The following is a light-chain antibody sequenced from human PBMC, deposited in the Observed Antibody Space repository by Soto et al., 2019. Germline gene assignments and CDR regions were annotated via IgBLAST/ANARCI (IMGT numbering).Light chain of an antibody. CDR1: QSFSNY. Sequence: DIQMTQSPSSVSASVGDRVTITCRTSQSFSNYLAWYQHRPGKAPKLLIYSATVLQSGVPSRFSGSGSGTDFTLTISRLQPSESATYYCQQTYTIPWTFGQGTSVEIK. J-gene: IGKJ1*01. CDR2: SAT. V-gene: IGKV1-39*01. CDR3: QQTYTIPWT.